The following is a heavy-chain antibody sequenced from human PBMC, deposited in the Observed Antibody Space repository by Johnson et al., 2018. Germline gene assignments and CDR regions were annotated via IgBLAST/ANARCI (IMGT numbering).Heavy chain of an antibody. Sequence: EVQLLESGGGLVKPGGSLRLSCAASGFIFSSYSITWVRQAPGKGLEWVSSIRSSSDYIYYAASVEGRFTISTDNAKDALYLQMNKLRVDETAVYHRASPLPKLYDDFWSGYLAGMDVWGQGTTVTVSS. CDR3: ASPLPKLYDDFWSGYLAGMDV. J-gene: IGHJ6*02. CDR1: GFIFSSYS. CDR2: IRSSSDYI. V-gene: IGHV3-21*04. D-gene: IGHD3-3*01.